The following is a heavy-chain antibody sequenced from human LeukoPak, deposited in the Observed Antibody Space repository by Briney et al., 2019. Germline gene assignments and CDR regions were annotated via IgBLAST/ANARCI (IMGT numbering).Heavy chain of an antibody. CDR2: ISAYNGNT. V-gene: IGHV1-18*04. J-gene: IGHJ4*02. Sequence: EASVKVSCTASGYTFTSYGITWVRQAPGQGPEWMGWISAYNGNTNYAQTLQGRVTMTTDTSTSTAYMELRSLRFDDTALYYCGRDAIDYGDSRLFKYCGQGTLGTVSS. CDR3: GRDAIDYGDSRLFKY. D-gene: IGHD4-17*01. CDR1: GYTFTSYG.